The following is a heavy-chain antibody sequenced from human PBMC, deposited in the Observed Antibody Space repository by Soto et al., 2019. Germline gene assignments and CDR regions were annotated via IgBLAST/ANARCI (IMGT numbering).Heavy chain of an antibody. V-gene: IGHV4-39*01. CDR2: IYYSGST. J-gene: IGHJ5*02. Sequence: QLQLQESGPGLVKPSETLSLTCTVSGGSISSSSYYWGWIRQPPGKGLEWIGSIYYSGSTYYNPSLKRRVTISVDKSKNQFSLKLSSVTAADTAVYYCARHEGYCSGGSCYQRPHWFDPWGQGTLVTVSS. D-gene: IGHD2-15*01. CDR1: GGSISSSSYY. CDR3: ARHEGYCSGGSCYQRPHWFDP.